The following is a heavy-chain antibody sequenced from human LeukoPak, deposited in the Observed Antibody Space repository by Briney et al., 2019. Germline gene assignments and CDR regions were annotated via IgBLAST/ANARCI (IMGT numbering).Heavy chain of an antibody. CDR3: ARDNVAYYYDSSGYYDY. CDR1: GFTVSSNY. J-gene: IGHJ4*02. D-gene: IGHD3-22*01. V-gene: IGHV3-53*01. CDR2: IYSGGST. Sequence: GGSLRLSCAASGFTVSSNYMSWVRQAPGKGLEWVSVIYSGGSTYYADSVKGRFTISRDNSKNTLYLQMNSLRAEDTAVYYCARDNVAYYYDSSGYYDYWGQGTLVTVSS.